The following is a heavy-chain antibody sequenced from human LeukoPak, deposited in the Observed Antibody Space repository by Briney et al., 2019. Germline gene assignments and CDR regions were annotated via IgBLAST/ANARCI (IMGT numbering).Heavy chain of an antibody. Sequence: ASVKVSCKASGYTFTGYYMHWVRQAPGQGLEWMGWINPNSGGTNYAQKFQGRVTMTRDTSIRTAYMELTSLRSDDTAVYYCARDRNYDSSGPYYYYMDVWGKGTTVTVSS. CDR2: INPNSGGT. V-gene: IGHV1-2*02. CDR3: ARDRNYDSSGPYYYYMDV. D-gene: IGHD3-22*01. CDR1: GYTFTGYY. J-gene: IGHJ6*03.